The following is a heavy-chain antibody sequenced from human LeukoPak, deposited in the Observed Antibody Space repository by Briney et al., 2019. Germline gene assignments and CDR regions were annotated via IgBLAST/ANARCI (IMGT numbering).Heavy chain of an antibody. V-gene: IGHV1-69*13. J-gene: IGHJ5*02. CDR2: IIPIFGTA. Sequence: ASVKVSCKASGGTFSSYAISWVRQAPGQGLEWMGGIIPIFGTANYAQKFQGRVTITADESTSTAYMELRSLRSDDTAVYYCARELKRSSGRWFDPWGQGTLVTVSS. CDR3: ARELKRSSGRWFDP. CDR1: GGTFSSYA. D-gene: IGHD6-19*01.